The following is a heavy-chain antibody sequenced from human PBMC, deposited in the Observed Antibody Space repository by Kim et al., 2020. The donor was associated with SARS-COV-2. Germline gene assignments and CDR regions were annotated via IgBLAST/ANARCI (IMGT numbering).Heavy chain of an antibody. D-gene: IGHD6-6*01. CDR1: GFTFSSYG. Sequence: GGSLRLSCAASGFTFSSYGMHWVRQAPGKGLEWVAVIWYDGSNKYYADSVKGRFTISRDNSKNTLYLQMNSLRAEDTAVYYCAREFKIAARPLDYWGQGTQVTVSS. V-gene: IGHV3-33*01. CDR2: IWYDGSNK. J-gene: IGHJ4*02. CDR3: AREFKIAARPLDY.